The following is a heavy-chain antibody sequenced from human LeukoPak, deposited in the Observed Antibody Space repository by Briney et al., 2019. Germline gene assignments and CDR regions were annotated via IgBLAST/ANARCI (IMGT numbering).Heavy chain of an antibody. J-gene: IGHJ4*02. CDR1: GGSISSYY. CDR2: IYYSGST. CDR3: ASQGDYSDSSGYRH. V-gene: IGHV4-59*01. D-gene: IGHD3-22*01. Sequence: SETLSLTCTVSGGSISSYYWSWIRQPPGKGLEWIGYIYYSGSTNYNPSLKSRVTISVDTSKNQFSLKLSSVTAADTAVYYCASQGDYSDSSGYRHWGQGTLVTVSS.